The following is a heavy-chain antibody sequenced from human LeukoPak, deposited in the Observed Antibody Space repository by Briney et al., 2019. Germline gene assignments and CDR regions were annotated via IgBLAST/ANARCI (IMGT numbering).Heavy chain of an antibody. CDR2: INPNSGGT. V-gene: IGHV1-2*02. Sequence: ASVKVSCKASGYTFSGYYMHWVRQAPGQGLEWMGWINPNSGGTNYAQKFQGRVTMTRDTSISTAYMELSRLRSDDTAVYYCAREDLYYYDSSGSDYFQHWGQGTLVTVSS. CDR3: AREDLYYYDSSGSDYFQH. CDR1: GYTFSGYY. J-gene: IGHJ1*01. D-gene: IGHD3-22*01.